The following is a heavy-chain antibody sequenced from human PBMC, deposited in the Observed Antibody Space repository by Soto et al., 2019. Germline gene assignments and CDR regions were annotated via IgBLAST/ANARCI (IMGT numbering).Heavy chain of an antibody. CDR1: GFSLTTNGVG. V-gene: IGHV2-5*02. J-gene: IGHJ4*02. CDR2: INWDDDR. CDR3: AHQEFRTSSPFDF. Sequence: KESGPALVKPTQTLTLTCTFSGFSLTTNGVGVAWIRQPPGKALEWLALINWDDDRHYNPSLTSRLTITKDTSKNQVVLTMTNMDPVDPATYYRAHQEFRTSSPFDFGGPGILVTVSS.